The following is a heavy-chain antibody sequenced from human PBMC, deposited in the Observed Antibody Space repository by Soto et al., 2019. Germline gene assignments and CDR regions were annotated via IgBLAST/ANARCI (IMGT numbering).Heavy chain of an antibody. Sequence: PSETLSRTCTVSGGSVNSDYYYWTWIRQPPGKGLEWIGYIYYSGRTNYNPSLKSRVTISVDASRNQFSLKLSSVTAADTAVFYRAGDYSNYTEAFGLWGQGNRGNV. J-gene: IGHJ4*02. V-gene: IGHV4-61*01. CDR1: GGSVNSDYYY. D-gene: IGHD4-4*01. CDR2: IYYSGRT. CDR3: AGDYSNYTEAFGL.